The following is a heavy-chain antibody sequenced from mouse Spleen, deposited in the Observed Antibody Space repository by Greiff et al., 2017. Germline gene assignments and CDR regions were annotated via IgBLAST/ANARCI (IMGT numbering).Heavy chain of an antibody. Sequence: VKLMESDAELVKPGASVKISCKVSGYTFTDHTIHWMKQRPEQGLEWIGYIYPRDGSTKYNEKFKGKATLTADKSSSTAYMQLNSLTSEDSAVYFCAIYYDYEGFAYWGQGTLVTVSA. D-gene: IGHD2-4*01. CDR3: AIYYDYEGFAY. V-gene: IGHV1-78*01. CDR1: GYTFTDHT. J-gene: IGHJ3*01. CDR2: IYPRDGST.